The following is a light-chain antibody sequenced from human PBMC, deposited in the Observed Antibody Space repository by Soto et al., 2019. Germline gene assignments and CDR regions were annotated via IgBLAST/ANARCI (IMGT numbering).Light chain of an antibody. CDR3: QQRSNWPPT. CDR2: DAS. Sequence: EIVLTQAPATLSLSPGERATLSCRASQSVSSYLALYQQKPGQAPRLLIYDASTRATGIPARFSGSGSGTDFTLTITSLEPEDFAVYYCQQRSNWPPTFGQGTKVDI. J-gene: IGKJ1*01. CDR1: QSVSSY. V-gene: IGKV3-11*01.